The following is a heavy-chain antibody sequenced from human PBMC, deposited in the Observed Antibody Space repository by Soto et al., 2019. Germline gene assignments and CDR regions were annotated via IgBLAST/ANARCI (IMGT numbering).Heavy chain of an antibody. J-gene: IGHJ3*02. CDR2: IRSKAYGGTT. Sequence: GESLKISCTASGFTFGDYAMSWVRQAPGKGLEWVGFIRSKAYGGTTEYAASVKGRFTISRDDSKSIAYLQMNSLKTEDTAVYYCIPQLTMIVDIWGQGTMVTVSS. V-gene: IGHV3-49*04. CDR1: GFTFGDYA. CDR3: IPQLTMIVDI. D-gene: IGHD3-22*01.